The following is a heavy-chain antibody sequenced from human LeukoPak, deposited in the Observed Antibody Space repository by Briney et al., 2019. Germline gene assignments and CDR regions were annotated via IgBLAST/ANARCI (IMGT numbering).Heavy chain of an antibody. V-gene: IGHV4-59*08. Sequence: PSETLSLTCTVSGGSISSYYWSWIRQPPGKGLEWIGHIYYSGSTNYNPSLKSRVTISVDTSKNQFSLKLSSVTAADTAVYYCARLGGSYSDYWGQGTLVTVSS. CDR3: ARLGGSYSDY. D-gene: IGHD1-26*01. CDR1: GGSISSYY. J-gene: IGHJ4*02. CDR2: IYYSGST.